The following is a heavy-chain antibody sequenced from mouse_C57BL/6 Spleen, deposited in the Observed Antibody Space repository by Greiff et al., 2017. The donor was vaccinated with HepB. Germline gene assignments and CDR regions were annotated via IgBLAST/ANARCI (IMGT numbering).Heavy chain of an antibody. CDR2: INYDGSST. CDR3: ARDGDSVYAMDY. D-gene: IGHD3-1*01. CDR1: GFTFSDYY. J-gene: IGHJ4*01. Sequence: EVQVVESEGGLVQPGSSMKLSCTASGFTFSDYYMAWVRQVPEKGLEWVANINYDGSSTYYLDSLKSRFIISRDNAKNILYLQMSSLKSEDTATYYCARDGDSVYAMDYWGQGTSVTVSS. V-gene: IGHV5-16*01.